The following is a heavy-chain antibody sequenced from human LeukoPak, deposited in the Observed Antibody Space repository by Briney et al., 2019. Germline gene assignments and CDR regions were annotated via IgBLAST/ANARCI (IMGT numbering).Heavy chain of an antibody. J-gene: IGHJ4*02. Sequence: GGSLRLSCAASGFTFNNYAMHWVRQAPGKGLEWMAVIWDDGSNKYYADSVKGRFTISRDNSKNTLYLQMNTLRAEDTAVYFCARGGGRGYNWNDLGDWGQGTLVTVSS. V-gene: IGHV3-33*01. CDR1: GFTFNNYA. CDR2: IWDDGSNK. D-gene: IGHD1-1*01. CDR3: ARGGGRGYNWNDLGD.